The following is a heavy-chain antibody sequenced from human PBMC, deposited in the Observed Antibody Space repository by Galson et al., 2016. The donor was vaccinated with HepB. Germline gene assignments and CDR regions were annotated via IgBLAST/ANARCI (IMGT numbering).Heavy chain of an antibody. Sequence: SETLSLTCRVSGDSISTYYWSWIRQPPGKGLEWIAYILYRGSTKSNPSLKSRVTISVDTSKNQVSLKLTSATAADTAVYYCAREGGSGGYYNGEFDFWGQGTLVTVSS. CDR1: GDSISTYY. D-gene: IGHD3-10*01. CDR3: AREGGSGGYYNGEFDF. J-gene: IGHJ4*02. CDR2: ILYRGST. V-gene: IGHV4-59*01.